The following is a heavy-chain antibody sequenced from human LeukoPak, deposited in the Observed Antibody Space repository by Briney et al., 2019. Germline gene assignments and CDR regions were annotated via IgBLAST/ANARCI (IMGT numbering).Heavy chain of an antibody. CDR2: INHSGST. J-gene: IGHJ4*02. V-gene: IGHV4-34*01. CDR1: GESFSAYY. CDR3: AGVKDSGSYSWNFDY. D-gene: IGHD1-26*01. Sequence: SETLSLTCAVYGESFSAYYWSWIRQPPGKGLEWIGEINHSGSTNYNPSLKSRVTISVDTSKNQFSLKLSSVTAADTAVYYCAGVKDSGSYSWNFDYWGQGTLVIVSS.